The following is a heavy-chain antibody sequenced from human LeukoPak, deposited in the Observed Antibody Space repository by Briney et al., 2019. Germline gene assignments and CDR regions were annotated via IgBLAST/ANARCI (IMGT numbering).Heavy chain of an antibody. Sequence: GGSLRLSCAASGFTFSSYWMHWVRQAPGKGLVWVSRISTDGSTTTYADSVKGRFTISRDNAKNTAYLQMNSLRAEDTAVYYWAGGPAYWGQGNLGNVSS. CDR3: AGGPAY. D-gene: IGHD1-14*01. CDR2: ISTDGSTT. V-gene: IGHV3-74*01. CDR1: GFTFSSYW. J-gene: IGHJ4*02.